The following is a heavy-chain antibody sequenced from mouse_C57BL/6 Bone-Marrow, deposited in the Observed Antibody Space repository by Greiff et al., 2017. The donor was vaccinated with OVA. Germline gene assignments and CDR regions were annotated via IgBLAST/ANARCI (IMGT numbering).Heavy chain of an antibody. D-gene: IGHD1-1*01. CDR3: ARSPVVATEAMDY. CDR1: GYTFTSYW. V-gene: IGHV1-59*01. CDR2: IDPSDSYT. Sequence: QVQLQQPGAELVRPGTSVKLSCKASGYTFTSYWMHWVKQRPGQGLEWIGVIDPSDSYTNYNQQFKGKATLTVDTSSSTAYMQLSSLTAEDSAVYYCARSPVVATEAMDYWGQGTSGTVSS. J-gene: IGHJ4*01.